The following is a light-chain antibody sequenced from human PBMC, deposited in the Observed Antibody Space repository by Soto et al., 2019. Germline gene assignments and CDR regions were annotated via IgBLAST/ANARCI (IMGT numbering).Light chain of an antibody. CDR2: GAS. CDR3: QQYNDWPRT. V-gene: IGKV3-15*01. Sequence: EIVLTHSPGTLSLSPGERVTLSCRASQSVSSNLAWYQQKPGQAPRLLIYGASTRATDIPVRFSGSGSGTEFTLTISSLQSEDFAVYYCQQYNDWPRTFGQGTKVDIK. J-gene: IGKJ1*01. CDR1: QSVSSN.